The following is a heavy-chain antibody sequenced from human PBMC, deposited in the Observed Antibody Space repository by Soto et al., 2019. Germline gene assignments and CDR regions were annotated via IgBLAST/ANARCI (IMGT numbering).Heavy chain of an antibody. V-gene: IGHV3-11*01. CDR1: GFTFSDYY. CDR2: ISSSGSTI. Sequence: GGSLRLSCAASGFTFSDYYMSWIRQAPGKGLEWVSYISSSGSTIYYADSVKGRFTISRDNVKNSLYLQMNSLRAEDTAVYYCAREELYCTNGVCYFDYWGQGTLVTVSS. J-gene: IGHJ4*02. CDR3: AREELYCTNGVCYFDY. D-gene: IGHD2-8*01.